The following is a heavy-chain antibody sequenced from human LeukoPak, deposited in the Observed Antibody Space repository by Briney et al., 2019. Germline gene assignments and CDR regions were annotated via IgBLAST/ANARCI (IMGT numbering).Heavy chain of an antibody. CDR1: GGSISSSNW. D-gene: IGHD3-3*01. V-gene: IGHV4-4*02. Sequence: SETLSLTCAVSGGSISSSNWWSWVRQHPGKGLEWIGYIYYSGSTYYNPSLKSRVTISVDTSKNQFSLKLSSVTAADTAVYYCARAGGFFSPFGYWGQGTLVTVSS. J-gene: IGHJ4*02. CDR2: IYYSGST. CDR3: ARAGGFFSPFGY.